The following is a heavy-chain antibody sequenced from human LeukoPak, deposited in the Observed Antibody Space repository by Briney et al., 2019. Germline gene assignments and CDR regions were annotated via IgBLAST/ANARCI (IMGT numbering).Heavy chain of an antibody. V-gene: IGHV4-59*12. J-gene: IGHJ5*02. CDR1: GGSISSYY. CDR3: ARDPRGYSGYDFS. CDR2: IYYSGST. D-gene: IGHD5-12*01. Sequence: SETLSLTCTVSGGSISSYYWSWIRQPPGKGLEWIGYIYYSGSTNYNPSLKSRVTISVDTSKNQFSLKLSSVTAADTAVYCCARDPRGYSGYDFSWGQGTLVTVSS.